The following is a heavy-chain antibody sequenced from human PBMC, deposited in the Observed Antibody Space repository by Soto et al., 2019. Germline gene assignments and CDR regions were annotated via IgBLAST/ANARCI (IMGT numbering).Heavy chain of an antibody. CDR3: ARVPGYYYYYYMDV. CDR1: GYTFTSYD. J-gene: IGHJ6*03. D-gene: IGHD6-13*01. CDR2: MNPNSGNT. V-gene: IGHV1-8*01. Sequence: QVQLVQSGAEVKKPGASVKISCKASGYTFTSYDINWVRQATGQGLEWMGWMNPNSGNTGYAQKFQGRVTMTRNTSISTAYMELSSLRSEDTAVYYCARVPGYYYYYYMDVWGKGTTVIVSS.